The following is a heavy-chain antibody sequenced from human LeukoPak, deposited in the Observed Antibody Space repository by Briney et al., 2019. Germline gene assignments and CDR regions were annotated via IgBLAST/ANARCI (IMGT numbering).Heavy chain of an antibody. V-gene: IGHV1-2*04. CDR2: INPNSGGT. J-gene: IGHJ6*02. CDR3: ARAMGGYSYGLYYYYGMDV. CDR1: GGTFSSYA. Sequence: GASVKVSCKASGGTFSSYAISWVRQAPGQGLEWMGWINPNSGGTNYAQKFQGWVTMTRDTSISTAYMELSRLRSDDTAVYYCARAMGGYSYGLYYYYGMDVWGQGTTVTVSS. D-gene: IGHD5-18*01.